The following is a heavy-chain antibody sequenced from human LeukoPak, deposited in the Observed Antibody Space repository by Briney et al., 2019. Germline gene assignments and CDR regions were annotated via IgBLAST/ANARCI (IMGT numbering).Heavy chain of an antibody. CDR2: ISGSGGST. CDR3: AKEHVRYFDFATDQTIDY. Sequence: PGGSLRLSCAASGLTFSSYAMSWVRQAPGKGLEWVSAISGSGGSTYYADSVKGRFTISRDNSKNTLYLQMNSLRAEDTAVYYCAKEHVRYFDFATDQTIDYWGQGTLVTVSS. D-gene: IGHD3-9*01. J-gene: IGHJ4*02. CDR1: GLTFSSYA. V-gene: IGHV3-23*01.